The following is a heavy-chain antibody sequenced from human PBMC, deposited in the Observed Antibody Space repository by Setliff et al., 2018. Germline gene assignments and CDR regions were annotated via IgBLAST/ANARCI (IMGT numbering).Heavy chain of an antibody. CDR2: INPSSGAT. V-gene: IGHV1-2*06. CDR1: GYTFTGYY. J-gene: IGHJ3*02. CDR3: ARDGGGDSDAFDI. Sequence: VASVKVSCKASGYTFTGYYMYWVRQAPGQGLEWMGRINPSSGATIYAQKFQGRVTMTSGTSISTAYMELGRLRSDDTAVYFCARDGGGDSDAFDIWGQGTMVTGSS. D-gene: IGHD3-16*01.